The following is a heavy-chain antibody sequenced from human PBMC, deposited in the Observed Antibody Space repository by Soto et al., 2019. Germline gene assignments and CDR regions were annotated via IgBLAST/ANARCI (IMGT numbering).Heavy chain of an antibody. Sequence: GGSLRLSCAASGFTSSSYSMNWVRQAPGKGLEWVSSISSSCSYIYYADSVKGRFTISRDNAKNSLYLQMNSLRAEDTAVYYCARGGYDILTGYSPNWFDPWGQGTLVTVSS. CDR2: ISSSCSYI. V-gene: IGHV3-21*06. D-gene: IGHD3-9*01. J-gene: IGHJ5*02. CDR1: GFTSSSYS. CDR3: ARGGYDILTGYSPNWFDP.